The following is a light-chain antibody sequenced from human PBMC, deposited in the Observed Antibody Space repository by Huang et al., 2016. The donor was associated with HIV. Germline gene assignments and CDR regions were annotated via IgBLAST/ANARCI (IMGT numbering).Light chain of an antibody. V-gene: IGKV3-11*01. CDR2: GAS. CDR3: QQRDNWLT. Sequence: VVLTQSPATLSLPPGQRATLPCRASQSVKTYLAWYQQKPGQAPRLLTYGASNRAPGIPSRFSGSGSATAFTLTISSLEPEDSAIYYCQQRDNWLTFGGGTKVEI. J-gene: IGKJ4*01. CDR1: QSVKTY.